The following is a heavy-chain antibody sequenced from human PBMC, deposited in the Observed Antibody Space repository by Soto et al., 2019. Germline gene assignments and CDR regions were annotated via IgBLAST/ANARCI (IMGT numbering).Heavy chain of an antibody. Sequence: EVQLLESGGGLVQPGGSLRLSCAASGFTFSTYAMSWVRQAPGKGLEWVSVISGSGGSTYYADSVKGRFTISRDNSKNTLYLQMNSLRAEDTAVYYCARRTSGWYLDYWGQGTLVTVSS. J-gene: IGHJ4*02. V-gene: IGHV3-23*01. CDR3: ARRTSGWYLDY. D-gene: IGHD6-19*01. CDR1: GFTFSTYA. CDR2: ISGSGGST.